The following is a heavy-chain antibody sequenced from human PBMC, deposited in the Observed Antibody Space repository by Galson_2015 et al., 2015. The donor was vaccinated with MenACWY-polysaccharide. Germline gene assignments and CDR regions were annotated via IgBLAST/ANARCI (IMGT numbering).Heavy chain of an antibody. CDR2: INHSGST. CDR1: GGSFSGYY. Sequence: ETLSLTCAVYGGSFSGYYWSWIRQPPGKGLEWIGEINHSGSTNYNPSLKSRVTISVDTSKNQFSLKLSSVTAADTAVYYCARWPKYQLLYFAFDIWGQGTMVTVSS. V-gene: IGHV4-34*01. J-gene: IGHJ3*02. CDR3: ARWPKYQLLYFAFDI. D-gene: IGHD2-2*02.